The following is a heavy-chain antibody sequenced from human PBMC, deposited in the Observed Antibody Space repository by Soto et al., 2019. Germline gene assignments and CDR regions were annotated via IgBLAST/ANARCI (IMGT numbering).Heavy chain of an antibody. CDR1: GFTFRSHW. Sequence: WGSLRLSCVASGFTFRSHWMHWVRQSPGKGLVWVSQINSDGSSANYADAVKGRFTFSRDNAKKTLYLQMNSLRAEDTAVYYCARGACNGTSCYVFDTWGPGTMFTVSS. CDR2: INSDGSSA. J-gene: IGHJ5*02. D-gene: IGHD2-2*01. V-gene: IGHV3-74*01. CDR3: ARGACNGTSCYVFDT.